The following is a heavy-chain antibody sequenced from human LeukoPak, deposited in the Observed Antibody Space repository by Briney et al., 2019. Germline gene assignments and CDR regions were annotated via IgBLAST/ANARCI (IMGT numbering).Heavy chain of an antibody. J-gene: IGHJ4*02. CDR3: AKIAVADHFDY. Sequence: PGGSLRLSCAASGFTFSDYYMSWIRQAPGKGLEWVSYISSSGSTIYYADSVKGRFTISRDNVKNSLYLQMNSLRAEDTAVYYCAKIAVADHFDYWGQGTLVTVSS. D-gene: IGHD6-19*01. CDR2: ISSSGSTI. CDR1: GFTFSDYY. V-gene: IGHV3-11*04.